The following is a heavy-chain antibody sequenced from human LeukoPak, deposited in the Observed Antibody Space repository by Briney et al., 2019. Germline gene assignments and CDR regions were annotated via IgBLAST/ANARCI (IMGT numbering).Heavy chain of an antibody. CDR2: IIPIFGIK. CDR3: ARAPRVTGADEPWYYFDS. D-gene: IGHD2-21*02. Sequence: SVKVSCKASGGTFSNYAISWVRQAPGQGLEWMGGIIPIFGIKNYAQNFLGRVTITTDESTSTAYMELSSLRSEDTAVYYCARAPRVTGADEPWYYFDSWXQGTLVTVSS. V-gene: IGHV1-69*05. J-gene: IGHJ4*02. CDR1: GGTFSNYA.